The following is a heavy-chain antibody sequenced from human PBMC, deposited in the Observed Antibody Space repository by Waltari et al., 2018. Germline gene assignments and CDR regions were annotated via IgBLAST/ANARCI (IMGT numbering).Heavy chain of an antibody. J-gene: IGHJ4*02. CDR1: GFTFSSYT. Sequence: EVQLVGSGGGLVKPGGSLRLSCAASGFTFSSYTMNWVRQAPGKVLDLVSSISSGSSYIYYADSVKGRFTISRDNAKNSLYLQMNSLRAEDTAVYYCAREWGVMVGTAGYYFDYWGQGTLVTVSS. V-gene: IGHV3-21*01. CDR2: ISSGSSYI. CDR3: AREWGVMVGTAGYYFDY. D-gene: IGHD2-15*01.